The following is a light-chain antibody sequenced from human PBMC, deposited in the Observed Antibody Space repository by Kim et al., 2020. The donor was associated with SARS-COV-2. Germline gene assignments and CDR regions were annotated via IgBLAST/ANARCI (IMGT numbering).Light chain of an antibody. Sequence: LSPGDSATLSCRARQSVGSNYLAWYQQKPGQAPRLIIFGATNRATAIPDTFSGSGSGTDFTLTISRLEPEDFAAYYCQQYGSSPYSFGQGTKLEI. CDR3: QQYGSSPYS. V-gene: IGKV3-20*01. CDR1: QSVGSNY. CDR2: GAT. J-gene: IGKJ2*03.